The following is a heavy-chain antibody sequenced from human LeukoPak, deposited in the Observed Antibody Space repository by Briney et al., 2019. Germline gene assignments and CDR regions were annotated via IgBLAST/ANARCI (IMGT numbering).Heavy chain of an antibody. D-gene: IGHD2-2*02. CDR2: ISGSGGST. CDR3: ATDSGVPAAIRPGGFDP. J-gene: IGHJ5*02. V-gene: IGHV3-23*01. CDR1: GFTFSSYA. Sequence: GGSLRLSCAASGFTFSSYAMSWVRQAPGKGLEWVSAISGSGGSTYYADSVKGRFTISRDNSKNTLYLQMNSLRAEDTAVYYCATDSGVPAAIRPGGFDPWGQGTLVTVSS.